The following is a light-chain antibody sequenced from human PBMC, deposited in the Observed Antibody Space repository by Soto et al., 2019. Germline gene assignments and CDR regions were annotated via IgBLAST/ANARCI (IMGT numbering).Light chain of an antibody. CDR2: KVY. Sequence: DVVMTQSPLSLPVTLGQPASISCRSSQSLVYSDGYTYLNWFQQRPGQSQRRLIYKVYNRDSGVQDRFSGSGSGTDFTLKIRRVEAEDVAVYYCMQGTHWPWTFGQGTKVDIK. J-gene: IGKJ1*01. CDR1: QSLVYSDGYTY. CDR3: MQGTHWPWT. V-gene: IGKV2-30*01.